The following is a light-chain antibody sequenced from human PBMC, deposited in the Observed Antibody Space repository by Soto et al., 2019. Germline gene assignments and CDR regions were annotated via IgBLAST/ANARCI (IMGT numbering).Light chain of an antibody. CDR2: GAS. Sequence: EVVMTQSPATLFVSPGERATLSCRASQSVNSNLAWYQQRPGQAPRLLIFGASTRATGIPARFSGSGSGTEFTLTISSLHSEDFAVYHCQQYNKWPRTFGQGTKLEIK. CDR3: QQYNKWPRT. CDR1: QSVNSN. V-gene: IGKV3-15*01. J-gene: IGKJ2*01.